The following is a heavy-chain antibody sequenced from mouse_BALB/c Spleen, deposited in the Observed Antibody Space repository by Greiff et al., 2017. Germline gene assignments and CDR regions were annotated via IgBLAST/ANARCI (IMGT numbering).Heavy chain of an antibody. V-gene: IGHV2-9*02. CDR2: IWAGGST. J-gene: IGHJ2*01. CDR3: ARDWGLGGYFDY. Sequence: VMLVESGPGLVAPSQSLSITCTVSGFSLTSYGVHWVRQPPGKGLEWLGVIWAGGSTNYNSALMSRLSISKDNSKSQVFLKMNSLQTDDTAMYYCARDWGLGGYFDYWGQGTTLTVSS. CDR1: GFSLTSYG. D-gene: IGHD3-3*01.